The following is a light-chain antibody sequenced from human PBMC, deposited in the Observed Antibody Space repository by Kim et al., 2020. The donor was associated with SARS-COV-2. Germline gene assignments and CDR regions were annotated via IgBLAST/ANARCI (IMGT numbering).Light chain of an antibody. CDR3: QQYGSSPRT. V-gene: IGKV3-20*01. Sequence: LSPGERANLSCRASQSVSSSYLAWYQQKPGQAPRLLIYGASSRATGIPDRFSGSGSETDFTLTISRLEPEDFAVYYCQQYGSSPRTFGQGTKLEI. J-gene: IGKJ2*01. CDR1: QSVSSSY. CDR2: GAS.